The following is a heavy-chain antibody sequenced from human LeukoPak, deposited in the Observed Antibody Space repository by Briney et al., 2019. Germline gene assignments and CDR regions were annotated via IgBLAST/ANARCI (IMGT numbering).Heavy chain of an antibody. J-gene: IGHJ5*02. D-gene: IGHD2-15*01. V-gene: IGHV4-30-2*01. Sequence: SETLSLTCAVSGGSISSGGYSWSWIRQPPGKGLEWIGYIYHSGSTYYNPSLKSRVTISVDRSKNQFSLKLSSVTAADTAVYYCARDQAATRWFDPWGQGTLVTVSS. CDR1: GGSISSGGYS. CDR2: IYHSGST. CDR3: ARDQAATRWFDP.